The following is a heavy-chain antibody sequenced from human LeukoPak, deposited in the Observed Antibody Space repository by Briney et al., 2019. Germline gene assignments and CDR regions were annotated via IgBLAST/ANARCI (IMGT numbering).Heavy chain of an antibody. V-gene: IGHV4-59*01. J-gene: IGHJ4*02. D-gene: IGHD4-17*01. CDR1: GGSISSYY. Sequence: SETLSLTCTVSGGSISSYYWSWIRQPPGKGLEWIGYIYYSGSTNYNPSLKSRVTISVDTSKNQFSLKLSSVTAADTAVYYCASTTVTTGGVDYWGRGTLVTVSS. CDR3: ASTTVTTGGVDY. CDR2: IYYSGST.